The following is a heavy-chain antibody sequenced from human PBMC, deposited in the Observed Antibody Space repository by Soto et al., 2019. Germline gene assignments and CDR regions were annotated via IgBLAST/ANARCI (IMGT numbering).Heavy chain of an antibody. D-gene: IGHD3-3*01. CDR3: ARVKDFWSGYYPQGYYYGMDV. CDR2: ISYDGSNK. Sequence: TGGSLRLSCAASGFTFSSYAMHWVRQAPGKGLEWVAVISYDGSNKYYADSVKGRFTISRDNSKNTLYLQMNSLRAEDTAVYYCARVKDFWSGYYPQGYYYGMDVWGQGTTVTVSS. V-gene: IGHV3-30-3*01. CDR1: GFTFSSYA. J-gene: IGHJ6*02.